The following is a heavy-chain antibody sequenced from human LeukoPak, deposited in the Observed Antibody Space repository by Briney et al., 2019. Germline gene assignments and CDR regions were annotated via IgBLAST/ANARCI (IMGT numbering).Heavy chain of an antibody. Sequence: ASVKVSCKASGYTFTGYYMHWVRQAPGQGLEWMGWINPNSGGTNYAQKFQGRVTMTRDTSISTAYMELSRLRSDDTAVYYCARGVVTATFYYCMDVWGKGTTVTVSS. V-gene: IGHV1-2*02. CDR1: GYTFTGYY. J-gene: IGHJ6*03. CDR2: INPNSGGT. CDR3: ARGVVTATFYYCMDV. D-gene: IGHD2-15*01.